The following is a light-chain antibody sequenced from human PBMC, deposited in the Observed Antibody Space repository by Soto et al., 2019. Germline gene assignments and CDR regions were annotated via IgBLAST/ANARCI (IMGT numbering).Light chain of an antibody. J-gene: IGKJ3*01. V-gene: IGKV1-39*01. Sequence: DIQMTQSPSSLSASVGDRVTITCRASQSVNTYLNWYQQKPGTAPKLLIYTASTLQSWVPPRFSGSGSGTDFTLTISSLQPEDFATYYCQQSYRNPRTFGPGTKVEIK. CDR2: TAS. CDR1: QSVNTY. CDR3: QQSYRNPRT.